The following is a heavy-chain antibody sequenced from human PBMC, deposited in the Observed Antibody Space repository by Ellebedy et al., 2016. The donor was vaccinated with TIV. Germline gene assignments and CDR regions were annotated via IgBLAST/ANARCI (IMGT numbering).Heavy chain of an antibody. V-gene: IGHV3-11*01. J-gene: IGHJ4*02. CDR1: GFTFSDYY. CDR3: AKDRPTDY. CDR2: ISIDGGAI. Sequence: GESLKISCAASGFTFSDYYMIWLRQAPGKGLEWISYISIDGGAIYYADSVEGRFIISRDNSKKTLNLQMNSLRAEDTAVYYCAKDRPTDYWGQGTLVTVSS.